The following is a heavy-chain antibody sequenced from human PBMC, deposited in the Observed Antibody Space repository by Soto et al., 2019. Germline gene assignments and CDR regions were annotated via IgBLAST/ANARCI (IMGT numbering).Heavy chain of an antibody. CDR3: ARLPKPSVVLDPDGMDV. Sequence: PGEALNISCRGPGCIFTSYCIVLVRHMPGEGLGWMGSIYPGESYTRYIPSFEGRVTISADKSISTAYLQWSSLKASDTDMYYCARLPKPSVVLDPDGMDVWGQGTTVTVSS. CDR2: IYPGESYT. CDR1: GCIFTSYC. V-gene: IGHV5-51*01. D-gene: IGHD2-2*01. J-gene: IGHJ6*02.